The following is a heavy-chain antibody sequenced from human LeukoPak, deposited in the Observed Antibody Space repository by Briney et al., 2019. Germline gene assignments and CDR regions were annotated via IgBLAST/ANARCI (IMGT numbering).Heavy chain of an antibody. Sequence: SETLSLTCAVYGGSFSSYYWGWIRQPPGKGLEWIGSIYYSGSTYYNPSLKSRVTISVDTSKNQFSLKLNSVTAADTAVYYCARDPVAVAGVDYWGQGTLVTVSS. CDR3: ARDPVAVAGVDY. CDR2: IYYSGST. J-gene: IGHJ4*02. D-gene: IGHD6-19*01. V-gene: IGHV4-39*07. CDR1: GGSFSSYY.